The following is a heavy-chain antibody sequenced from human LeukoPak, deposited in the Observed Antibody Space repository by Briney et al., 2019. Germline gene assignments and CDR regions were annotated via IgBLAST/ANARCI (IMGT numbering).Heavy chain of an antibody. CDR2: IKHDGSEK. CDR1: GFTFSSYA. Sequence: GGSLRLSCAASGFTFSSYAMTWVRQAPGKGLEWVANIKHDGSEKNYVDSVKGRFTISRDNAKNSLYLQMNSLRAEDTAVYYCATPLDYYDRSDSHQGGDWGQGTLVTVSS. CDR3: ATPLDYYDRSDSHQGGD. V-gene: IGHV3-7*03. J-gene: IGHJ4*02. D-gene: IGHD3-22*01.